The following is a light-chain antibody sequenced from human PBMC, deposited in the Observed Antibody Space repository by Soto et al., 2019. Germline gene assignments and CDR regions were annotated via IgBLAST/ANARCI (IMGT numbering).Light chain of an antibody. CDR1: SSDVGGYNY. J-gene: IGLJ1*01. V-gene: IGLV2-14*01. CDR3: SSYTSSRTRV. Sequence: QSALTQPASVSGSPGQSITISCTGTSSDVGGYNYVSWYQQHPGKAPKLMIYDVSNRPSGVSNHFSGSKSGNTASLTISGLQAEDEADYYCSSYTSSRTRVFGTGTKLTVL. CDR2: DVS.